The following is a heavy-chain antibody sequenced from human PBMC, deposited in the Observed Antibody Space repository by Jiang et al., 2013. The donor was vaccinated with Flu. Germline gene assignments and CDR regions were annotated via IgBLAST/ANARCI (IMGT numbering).Heavy chain of an antibody. CDR2: ISGSGDNT. CDR1: GFTFSSYT. J-gene: IGHJ4*02. V-gene: IGHV3-23*01. Sequence: EVQLLESGGGLVQPGGSLRLSCAASGFTFSSYTMSWVRQAPGKGLEWVSAISGSGDNTYYADSVKGRFTISRDNSKNTLYLQMNSLRAEDTAVYFCAKEDVGRGDYGPRWADYWGQGTLVTVSS. CDR3: AKEDVGRGDYGPRWADY. D-gene: IGHD4-17*01.